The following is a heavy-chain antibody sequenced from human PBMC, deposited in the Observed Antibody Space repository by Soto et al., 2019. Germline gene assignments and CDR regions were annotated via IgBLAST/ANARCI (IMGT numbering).Heavy chain of an antibody. Sequence: SQTLSLTCGISGDSVSSKTAAWNWIRQSPSRGLEWLGRTYFRSKWYNDYAISVKSRITINPDTSKNQFSLLLNSVTPEDTAVYYCARVSFDHFVHWFDPWGQGTLVTVPQ. CDR3: ARVSFDHFVHWFDP. V-gene: IGHV6-1*01. CDR1: GDSVSSKTAA. CDR2: TYFRSKWYN. J-gene: IGHJ5*02. D-gene: IGHD3-9*01.